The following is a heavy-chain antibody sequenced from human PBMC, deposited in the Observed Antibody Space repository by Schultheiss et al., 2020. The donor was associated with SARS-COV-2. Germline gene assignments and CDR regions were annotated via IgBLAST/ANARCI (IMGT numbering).Heavy chain of an antibody. CDR2: IYYSGST. J-gene: IGHJ4*02. CDR3: ATTELGYYYDSSGYYSG. Sequence: LRLSCTVSGGSISSGSYYWSWIRQHPGKGLEWIGYIYYSGSTYYNPSLKSRVTISVDTSKNQFSLKLSSVTAADTAVYYCATTELGYYYDSSGYYSGWGQGTLVTVSS. CDR1: GGSISSGSYY. V-gene: IGHV4-31*03. D-gene: IGHD3-22*01.